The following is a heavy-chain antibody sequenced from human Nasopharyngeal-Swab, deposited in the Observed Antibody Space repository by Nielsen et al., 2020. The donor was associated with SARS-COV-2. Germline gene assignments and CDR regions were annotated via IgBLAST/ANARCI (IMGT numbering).Heavy chain of an antibody. CDR2: ISGSGGST. V-gene: IGHV3-23*01. D-gene: IGHD3-22*01. Sequence: GESLKISCAASGFTFSSYAMSWARQAPGKGLEWVSAISGSGGSTYYADSVKGRFTISRDNSKNTLYLQMNSLRAEDTAVYYCAKMKPYYYDSSGYYDPQVFDYWGQGTLVTVSS. J-gene: IGHJ4*02. CDR1: GFTFSSYA. CDR3: AKMKPYYYDSSGYYDPQVFDY.